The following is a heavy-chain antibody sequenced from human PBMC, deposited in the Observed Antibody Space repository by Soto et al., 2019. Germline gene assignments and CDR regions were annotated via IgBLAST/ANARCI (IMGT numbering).Heavy chain of an antibody. Sequence: ASVKVSCKASGGTFSSYAISWVRQAPGQGLEWMGGIIPIFGTANYAQKFQGRVTITADESTSTAYMELSSLRSEDTAVYYCARTFSGGYYLRGYFDYWGQGTLVTVSS. D-gene: IGHD3-3*01. CDR2: IIPIFGTA. CDR1: GGTFSSYA. CDR3: ARTFSGGYYLRGYFDY. J-gene: IGHJ4*02. V-gene: IGHV1-69*13.